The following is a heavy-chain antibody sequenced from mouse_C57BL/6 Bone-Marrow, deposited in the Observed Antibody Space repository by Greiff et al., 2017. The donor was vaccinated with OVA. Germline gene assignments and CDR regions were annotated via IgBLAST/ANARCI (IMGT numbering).Heavy chain of an antibody. CDR2: IRNKANGYTT. V-gene: IGHV7-3*01. CDR1: GFTFTDYY. Sequence: EVQLVESGGGLVQPGGSLSLSCAASGFTFTDYYMSWVRQPPGKALEWLGFIRNKANGYTTEYSASVKGRFTISRDNSQSILYLQMNALRAEDSATYYCARWDYYGSSYDYWGQGTTLTVSS. D-gene: IGHD1-1*01. J-gene: IGHJ2*01. CDR3: ARWDYYGSSYDY.